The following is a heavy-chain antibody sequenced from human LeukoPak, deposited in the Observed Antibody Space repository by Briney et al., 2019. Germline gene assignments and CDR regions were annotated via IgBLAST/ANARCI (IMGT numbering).Heavy chain of an antibody. D-gene: IGHD6-19*01. CDR1: GFTFSSYG. CDR3: ARELLIAVADNYYYYYGMDV. J-gene: IGHJ6*04. CDR2: IWYDGSNK. V-gene: IGHV3-33*01. Sequence: GGSLRLSCAASGFTFSSYGMHWVRQAPGKGLEWVAVIWYDGSNKYYADSVKGRFTISRDNSKNTLYLQMNSLRAEDTAVYYCARELLIAVADNYYYYYGMDVWGKGTTVTVSS.